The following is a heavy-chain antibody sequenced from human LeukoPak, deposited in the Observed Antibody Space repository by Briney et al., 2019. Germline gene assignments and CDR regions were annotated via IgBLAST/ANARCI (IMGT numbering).Heavy chain of an antibody. CDR2: INSDGSST. CDR1: GFTFSSYW. CDR3: ARGRNSGSFPLDY. V-gene: IGHV3-74*01. D-gene: IGHD1-26*01. J-gene: IGHJ4*02. Sequence: PGGSLRLSCAASGFTFSSYWMHWVRQAPGKGLVWVSRINSDGSSTSYADSVKGRFTITRDNAKNTLYLQMNSLRAGDTAVYYCARGRNSGSFPLDYWGQGTLVTVSS.